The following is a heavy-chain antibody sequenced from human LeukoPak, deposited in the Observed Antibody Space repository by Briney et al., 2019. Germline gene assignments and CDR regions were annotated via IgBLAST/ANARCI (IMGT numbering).Heavy chain of an antibody. CDR2: ISSSGSTI. CDR1: GFTFSDYY. D-gene: IGHD3-3*01. V-gene: IGHV3-11*04. CDR3: ARDPYYDFWSGLPPYFDY. Sequence: GGSLRLSCAASGFTFSDYYMSWIRQAPGKGLEWVSYISSSGSTIYYADSVKGRFTSSRDNAKNSLYLQMNSLRAEDTAVYYCARDPYYDFWSGLPPYFDYWGQGTLVTVSS. J-gene: IGHJ4*02.